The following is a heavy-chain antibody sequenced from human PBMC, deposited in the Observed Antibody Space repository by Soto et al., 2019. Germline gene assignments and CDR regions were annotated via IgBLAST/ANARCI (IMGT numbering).Heavy chain of an antibody. CDR3: ARGGPYYYGSSNRGDGMDV. Sequence: ASVKVSCKASGYTFTSYDINWVRQATGQGLEWMGWMNPNSGNTGYAQKFQARVTMTRNTSISTAYMELSSLRSEDTAVYYCARGGPYYYGSSNRGDGMDVWGQGTTVTVSS. CDR1: GYTFTSYD. J-gene: IGHJ6*02. V-gene: IGHV1-8*01. D-gene: IGHD3-10*01. CDR2: MNPNSGNT.